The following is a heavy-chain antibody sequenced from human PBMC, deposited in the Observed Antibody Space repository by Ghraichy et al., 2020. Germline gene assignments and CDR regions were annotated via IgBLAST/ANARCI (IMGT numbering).Heavy chain of an antibody. Sequence: GESLNISCAASGFTFTTYAMSWVRQAQGKGLDWVSLISSGGGTYYADSVKGRFTISRDNSKNTLSLQMNSLRAEDTAVYYCAKVLLFCSGGNCYRNFDYWGRGTLVTVSS. J-gene: IGHJ4*02. CDR2: ISSGGGT. D-gene: IGHD2-15*01. CDR3: AKVLLFCSGGNCYRNFDY. V-gene: IGHV3-23*01. CDR1: GFTFTTYA.